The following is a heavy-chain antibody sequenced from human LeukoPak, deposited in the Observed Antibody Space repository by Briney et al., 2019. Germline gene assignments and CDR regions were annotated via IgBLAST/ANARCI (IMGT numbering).Heavy chain of an antibody. J-gene: IGHJ4*02. CDR3: AKGSDYPDN. CDR2: ISYDGSNK. Sequence: GRSLRLSCAASGFTFSSYGMHWVRQAPGKGLEWVSVISYDGSNKYYADSVKGRFTISRDNSKNTLYLQMNSLSAEDTCVYYCAKGSDYPDNWGQGTLVTVSS. V-gene: IGHV3-30*18. CDR1: GFTFSSYG.